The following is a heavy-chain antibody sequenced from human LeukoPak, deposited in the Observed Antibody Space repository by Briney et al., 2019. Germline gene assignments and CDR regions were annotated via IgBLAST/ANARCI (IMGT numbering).Heavy chain of an antibody. Sequence: ASVKVSCKTSGYTFTSYYMHWVRQAPVQGLEWMGIINPSGGSTSYAQKFQGRVTMTRDMSTSTVYMELSSLRSEDTAVYYCARDWRIAADHNTDAFDIWGQGTMVTVSS. D-gene: IGHD6-13*01. CDR3: ARDWRIAADHNTDAFDI. V-gene: IGHV1-46*01. J-gene: IGHJ3*02. CDR2: INPSGGST. CDR1: GYTFTSYY.